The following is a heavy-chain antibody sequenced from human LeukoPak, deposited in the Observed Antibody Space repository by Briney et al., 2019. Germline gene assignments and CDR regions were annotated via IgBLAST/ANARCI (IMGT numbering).Heavy chain of an antibody. D-gene: IGHD3-3*01. V-gene: IGHV4-34*01. CDR3: ARTREDDFWSGLLQD. CDR2: IKHSGST. CDR1: GGSFRGYY. Sequence: SETLSLTCAVYGGSFRGYYWSRIPQPPRKGLEWIGEIKHSGSTNYNPSLKSRVTISVDTSKNQFSVKLSSVTAADTAVYYCARTREDDFWSGLLQDWGQGTLVTVSS. J-gene: IGHJ4*02.